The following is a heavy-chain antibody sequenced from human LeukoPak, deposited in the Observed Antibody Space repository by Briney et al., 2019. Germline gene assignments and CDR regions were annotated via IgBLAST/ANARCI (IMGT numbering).Heavy chain of an antibody. J-gene: IGHJ4*02. D-gene: IGHD1-26*01. Sequence: GGPLRLSCAASGFTFSVYAMSWVRQAPGKGLEWVSGISGSGANTHYADSVKGRFTISRDSSKNTLYLQMNSLRAEDTATYYCAKDASGSYCPDYWGQGTLVTVSS. CDR3: AKDASGSYCPDY. CDR1: GFTFSVYA. CDR2: ISGSGANT. V-gene: IGHV3-23*01.